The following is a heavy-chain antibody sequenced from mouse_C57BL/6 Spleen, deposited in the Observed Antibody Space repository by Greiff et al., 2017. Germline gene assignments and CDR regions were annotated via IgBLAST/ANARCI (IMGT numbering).Heavy chain of an antibody. CDR2: IDPSDSYT. J-gene: IGHJ2*01. CDR3: ARGTAQANPYFDY. V-gene: IGHV1-59*01. CDR1: GYTFTSYW. D-gene: IGHD3-2*02. Sequence: QVQLQQPGAELVRPGTSVKLSCKASGYTFTSYWMHWVKQRPGQGLEWIGVIDPSDSYTNYNQKFKGKATLTVDTSSSTAYMQLSSLTSEDSAVYYCARGTAQANPYFDYWGQGTTLTVSS.